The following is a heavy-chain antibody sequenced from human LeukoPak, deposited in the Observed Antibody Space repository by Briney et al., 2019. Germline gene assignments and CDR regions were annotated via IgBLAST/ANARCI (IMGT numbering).Heavy chain of an antibody. V-gene: IGHV3-23*01. D-gene: IGHD1-26*01. J-gene: IGHJ4*02. Sequence: PGGSLRLSCAASGFTFSSYAMNWVRQAPGKGLEWVSGISGSGSNTYYADSVMGRFTISRDNSKNTLYLQMNSLRAEDTAVYYCAKDVLSGTYYYFAQWGQGTLVTVSS. CDR3: AKDVLSGTYYYFAQ. CDR1: GFTFSSYA. CDR2: ISGSGSNT.